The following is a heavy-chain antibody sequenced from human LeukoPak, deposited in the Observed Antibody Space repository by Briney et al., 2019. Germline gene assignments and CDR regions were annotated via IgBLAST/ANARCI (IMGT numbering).Heavy chain of an antibody. D-gene: IGHD3-3*01. CDR3: AKHTIFGVVYQSYFDY. Sequence: PGGSLRLSCAASGFTFSSYAMSWVRQAPGKGLEWVSAISGSGGSTYYADSVKGRFTISRDNSKNTLYLQMNSLRAEDTAVYYCAKHTIFGVVYQSYFDYWGQGTLVTVSS. CDR2: ISGSGGST. CDR1: GFTFSSYA. J-gene: IGHJ4*02. V-gene: IGHV3-23*01.